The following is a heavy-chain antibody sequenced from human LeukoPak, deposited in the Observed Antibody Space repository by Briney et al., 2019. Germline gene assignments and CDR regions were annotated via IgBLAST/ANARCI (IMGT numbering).Heavy chain of an antibody. V-gene: IGHV3-21*03. D-gene: IGHD3-9*01. CDR2: ISSSSSYI. CDR3: ARVGVDILTGYYNYYYMDV. J-gene: IGHJ6*03. Sequence: PGGSLRLSCAASGFTFSSYSMKWVRQAPGKGLEWVSSISSSSSYIYYADSVKGRFTIARDNAKNSLYLQMNRLRDEDTAVYYCARVGVDILTGYYNYYYMDVWGKGTTVTISS. CDR1: GFTFSSYS.